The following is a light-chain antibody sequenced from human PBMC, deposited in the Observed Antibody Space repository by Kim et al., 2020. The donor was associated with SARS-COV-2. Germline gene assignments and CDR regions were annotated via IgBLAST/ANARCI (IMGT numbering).Light chain of an antibody. V-gene: IGLV6-57*01. CDR2: EDD. Sequence: NFMLTQPHSVSESPGKTVTISCTPDSGTIASNFVQWFQQRPGSSPTTVIFEDDQRPSGVPDRFSGSVDFSSNSASLTISGLKTEDEADYYCQSYDSSTWVFGGGTKLTVL. CDR3: QSYDSSTWV. J-gene: IGLJ3*02. CDR1: SGTIASNF.